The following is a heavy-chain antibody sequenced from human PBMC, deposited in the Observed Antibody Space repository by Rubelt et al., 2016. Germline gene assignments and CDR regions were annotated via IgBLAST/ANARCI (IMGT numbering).Heavy chain of an antibody. CDR2: IKPNPGNP. CDR1: GYTFTSYA. D-gene: IGHD6-13*01. V-gene: IGHV7-4-1*02. CDR3: ARIATGDGMDV. Sequence: QVQLVQSGSELKKPGASVKVSCKASGYTFTSYAMNWVRQAPGQGFEWMDWIKPNPGNPTLAQGVKGGLAFPLDTSVSTEYLQISSLKAEDTAVYYCARIATGDGMDVWGQGTTVTVSS. J-gene: IGHJ6*02.